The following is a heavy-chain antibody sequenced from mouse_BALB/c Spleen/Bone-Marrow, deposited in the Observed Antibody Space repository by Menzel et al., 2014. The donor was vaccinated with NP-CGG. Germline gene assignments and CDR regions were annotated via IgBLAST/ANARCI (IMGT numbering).Heavy chain of an antibody. D-gene: IGHD1-2*01. CDR1: GYSFTGYF. CDR2: INPYNGDT. V-gene: IGHV1-20*02. J-gene: IGHJ2*01. CDR3: ASSFITTAYYFDY. Sequence: EVQLQQSGPELVKPGASVKISCKASGYSFTGYFMNWVMQSHGKSLEWIGRINPYNGDTFYNQKFMGKATLTVDKSSSTAHMELRSLASEDSAVYYCASSFITTAYYFDYWGQGTTLTVSS.